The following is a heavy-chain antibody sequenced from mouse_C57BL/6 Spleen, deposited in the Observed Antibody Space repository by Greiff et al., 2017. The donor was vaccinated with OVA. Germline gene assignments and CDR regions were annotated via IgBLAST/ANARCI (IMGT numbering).Heavy chain of an antibody. CDR3: AMEIYDGNYYAMDY. CDR1: GYPFTSYW. D-gene: IGHD2-1*01. J-gene: IGHJ4*01. CDR2: IHPSDSAT. V-gene: IGHV1-74*01. Sequence: QVQLQQPGAELVKPGASVKVSCKASGYPFTSYWMHWVKQRPGQGLEWIGRIHPSDSATNYNQKFKGKATLTVDKSSSTAYMQLSSLTAEDSAVYYCAMEIYDGNYYAMDYWGQGTSVTVSS.